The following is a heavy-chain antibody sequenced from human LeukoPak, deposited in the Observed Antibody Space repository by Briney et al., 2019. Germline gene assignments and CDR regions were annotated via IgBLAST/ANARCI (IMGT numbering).Heavy chain of an antibody. CDR2: ISSSSSYI. CDR3: AHSGISSGYYQLDY. D-gene: IGHD3-22*01. V-gene: IGHV3-21*04. CDR1: GFTFSSYS. Sequence: PGGSLRLSCAASGFTFSSYSMNWVRQAPGKGLEWVSSISSSSSYIYYADSVKGRFTISRDNAKNSLYLQMNSLRAEDTAVYYCAHSGISSGYYQLDYWGQGTLVTVSS. J-gene: IGHJ4*02.